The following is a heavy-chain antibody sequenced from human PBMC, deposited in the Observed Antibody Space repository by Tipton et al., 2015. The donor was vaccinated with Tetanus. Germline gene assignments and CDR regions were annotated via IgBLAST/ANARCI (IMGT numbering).Heavy chain of an antibody. D-gene: IGHD2-15*01. CDR1: GFTFNIFG. J-gene: IGHJ2*01. CDR3: AKDKCGGSCYIVYWYFDL. CDR2: ISASGGGT. V-gene: IGHV3-23*01. Sequence: SLRLSCAATGFTFNIFGMSWVRQAPGKGLEWVSGISASGGGTYYADSVKGRFTISRDNSKNTLYLQMNSLRAEDTAVYYCAKDKCGGSCYIVYWYFDLWGRGTLVPVSS.